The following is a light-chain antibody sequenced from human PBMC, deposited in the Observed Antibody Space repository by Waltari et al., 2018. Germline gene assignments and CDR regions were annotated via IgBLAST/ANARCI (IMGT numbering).Light chain of an antibody. Sequence: QPVLTQPPSASGTPGQRVSISCSGSSSNIGSSSVYWYQQLPGTAPKVLIYFNEQRPSGVPDRFSGSKSGTSVSLAISGLRSEDEGDYYCAAWDDTLRGPVFGGGTKLTVL. CDR2: FNE. CDR3: AAWDDTLRGPV. CDR1: SSNIGSSS. J-gene: IGLJ3*02. V-gene: IGLV1-47*02.